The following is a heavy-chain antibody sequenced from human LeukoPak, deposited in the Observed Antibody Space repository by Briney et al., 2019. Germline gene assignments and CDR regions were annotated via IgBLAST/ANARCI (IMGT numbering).Heavy chain of an antibody. CDR3: ARPTIAAAGNFEY. Sequence: GGFLRLSCAASGFTFSDYYMSWIRQAPGKGLEWVSHISSFSNFRSYADSVKGRFTISRDNAKNSLYLQVNSLRAEDTAVYYCARPTIAAAGNFEYWGQGTLVTVSS. CDR1: GFTFSDYY. J-gene: IGHJ4*02. D-gene: IGHD6-13*01. V-gene: IGHV3-11*03. CDR2: ISSFSNFR.